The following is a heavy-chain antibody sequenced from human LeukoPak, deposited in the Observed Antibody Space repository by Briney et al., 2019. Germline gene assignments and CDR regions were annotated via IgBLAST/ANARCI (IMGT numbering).Heavy chain of an antibody. CDR1: GFTFSSYA. D-gene: IGHD6-19*01. CDR3: AKLKQWQPQRYFFEY. CDR2: LSGTSTN. Sequence: GGSLRLSCAASGFTFSSYAMSWVRQAPGKGLEWVSTLSGTSTNSYADAVKGRVTISRDNSKNTLYLQMNSLRAEDTAVYYCAKLKQWQPQRYFFEYWGQGALVTV. J-gene: IGHJ4*02. V-gene: IGHV3-23*01.